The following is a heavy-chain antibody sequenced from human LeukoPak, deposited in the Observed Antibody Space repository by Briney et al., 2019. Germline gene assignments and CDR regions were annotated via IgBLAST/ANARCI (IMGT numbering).Heavy chain of an antibody. Sequence: SETLSLTRTVSGGSISGYYWSWIRQPPGKGLEWIGYIYTSGSTNYNPSLKSRVTISVDTSKNQFSLKLSSVTAADTAVYYCARHLRRAARRDYYYYMDVWGKGTTVTVSS. CDR2: IYTSGST. D-gene: IGHD6-6*01. CDR1: GGSISGYY. V-gene: IGHV4-4*09. CDR3: ARHLRRAARRDYYYYMDV. J-gene: IGHJ6*03.